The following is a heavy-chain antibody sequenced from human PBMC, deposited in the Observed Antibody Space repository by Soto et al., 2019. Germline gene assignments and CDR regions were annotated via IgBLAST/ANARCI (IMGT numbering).Heavy chain of an antibody. CDR3: ARDRSDGCTNQGLFDY. CDR2: ISYDGSNK. J-gene: IGHJ4*02. CDR1: GFTFSSYA. V-gene: IGHV3-30-3*01. Sequence: QVQLVESGGGVVQPGRSLRLSCAASGFTFSSYAMHWVRQAPGKGLEWVAVISYDGSNKYYADSVKGRFTISRDNSKNTLYLQMNSLRAEDTAVYYCARDRSDGCTNQGLFDYWGQGTLVTVSS. D-gene: IGHD3-10*01.